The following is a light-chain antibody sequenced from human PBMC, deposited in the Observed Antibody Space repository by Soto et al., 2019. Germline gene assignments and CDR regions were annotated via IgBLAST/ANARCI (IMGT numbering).Light chain of an antibody. CDR2: GAS. J-gene: IGKJ3*01. CDR1: QSITTY. CDR3: QQSYSTLLFT. V-gene: IGKV1-39*01. Sequence: DIQLTQSPSSLSASVGDRVTITCRASQSITTYLNWYQHKSGKAPKLLIFGASTLQSDVPSRFSGSGSGTDCTLTISSLQPEDFATYFCQQSYSTLLFTFGPGTKVDIK.